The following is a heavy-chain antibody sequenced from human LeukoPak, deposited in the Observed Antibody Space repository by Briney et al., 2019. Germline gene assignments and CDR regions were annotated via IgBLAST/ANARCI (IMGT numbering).Heavy chain of an antibody. CDR3: AREGGSPNWFDP. Sequence: GGSLRLSCAASRFTFTTSSMHWVRQAPGKGLEWVALISFDGGKTSYADSVRGRFTISRDNSKNTLYLQMNSLRAEDTAVYYCAREGGSPNWFDPWGQGTLVTVSS. J-gene: IGHJ5*02. V-gene: IGHV3-30*04. CDR1: RFTFTTSS. D-gene: IGHD1-26*01. CDR2: ISFDGGKT.